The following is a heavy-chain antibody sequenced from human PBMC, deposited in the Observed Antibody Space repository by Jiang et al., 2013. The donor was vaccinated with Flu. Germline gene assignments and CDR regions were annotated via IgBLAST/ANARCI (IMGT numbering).Heavy chain of an antibody. CDR1: GYTLTELS. Sequence: SVKVSCKVSGYTLTELSMHWVRQAPGKGLEWMGGFDPEDGETIYAQKFQGRVTMTEDTSTDTAYMELSSLRSEDTAVYYCATGLLWFRELYFDYWGQGTLVTVSS. CDR2: FDPEDGET. J-gene: IGHJ4*02. V-gene: IGHV1-24*01. D-gene: IGHD3-10*01. CDR3: ATGLLWFRELYFDY.